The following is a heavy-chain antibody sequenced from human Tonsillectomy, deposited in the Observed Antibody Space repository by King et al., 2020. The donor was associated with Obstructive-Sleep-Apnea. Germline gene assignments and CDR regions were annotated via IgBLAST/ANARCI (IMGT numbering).Heavy chain of an antibody. V-gene: IGHV3-30*02. CDR2: TRHDGTDE. CDR1: GFTFNSYG. CDR3: AKNGGNSVGHYFDY. D-gene: IGHD4-23*01. Sequence: VQLVESGGGVVQPGGSLRLSCAASGFTFNSYGRHWVRQATGKGLEWVAFTRHDGTDEDYADSVKGRFTISRDNSKKTMCLQMNSLRAEDTAVYYCAKNGGNSVGHYFDYWGQGTLVTVSS. J-gene: IGHJ4*02.